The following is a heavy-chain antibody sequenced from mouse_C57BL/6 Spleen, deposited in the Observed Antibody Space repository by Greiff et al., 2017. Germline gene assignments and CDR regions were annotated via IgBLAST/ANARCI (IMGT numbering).Heavy chain of an antibody. V-gene: IGHV1-53*01. Sequence: QVQLQQSGTELVKPGASVKLSCKASGYTFTSYWMHWVKQRPGQGLEWIGNINPSNGGTNYNEKFKSKATLTVDKSSSTAYMQLSSLTSEDSAVYYCARGGYDRVYYFDYWGQGTTLTVSS. CDR2: INPSNGGT. D-gene: IGHD2-14*01. CDR3: ARGGYDRVYYFDY. CDR1: GYTFTSYW. J-gene: IGHJ2*01.